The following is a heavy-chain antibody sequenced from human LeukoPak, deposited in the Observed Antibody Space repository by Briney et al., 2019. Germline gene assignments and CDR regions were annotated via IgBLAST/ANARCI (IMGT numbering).Heavy chain of an antibody. J-gene: IGHJ4*02. CDR3: ARLRIRRGQLWSLPYFDY. V-gene: IGHV4-34*01. CDR1: GGSFSGYY. CDR2: INHSGIT. D-gene: IGHD5-18*01. Sequence: SETLSSTCAVYGGSFSGYYWSWIRQPPGKGLEWIGEINHSGITNYNPSLKSRVTISVDTSKNQFSLKLSSVTAADTAVYYCARLRIRRGQLWSLPYFDYWGQGTLVTVSS.